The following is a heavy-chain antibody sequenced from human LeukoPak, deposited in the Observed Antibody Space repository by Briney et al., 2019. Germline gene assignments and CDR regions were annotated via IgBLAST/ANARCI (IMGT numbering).Heavy chain of an antibody. CDR2: IIPIFGTA. J-gene: IGHJ4*02. CDR1: GGTFSSYA. CDR3: ATLTIFGVVMSY. D-gene: IGHD3-3*01. V-gene: IGHV1-69*01. Sequence: SVKVSCKASGGTFSSYAISWVRQAPGQGLEWMGGIIPIFGTANYAQKFQGRVTITADESTSTAYMELSSLRSEDTAVYYCATLTIFGVVMSYWGQGILATVSS.